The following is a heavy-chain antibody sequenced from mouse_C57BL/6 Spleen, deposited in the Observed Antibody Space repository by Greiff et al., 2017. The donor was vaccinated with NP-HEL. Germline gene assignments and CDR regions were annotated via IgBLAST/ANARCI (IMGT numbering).Heavy chain of an antibody. Sequence: QVQLQQPGAELVKPGASVKLSCKASGYTFTSYWMHWVKQRPGQGLEWIGMIHPNSGSTNYNEKFKSKATLTVDKSSSTAYMQLSSLTSEDSAVYYCARSGDGLYYAMDYWGQGTSVTVSS. J-gene: IGHJ4*01. V-gene: IGHV1-64*01. CDR2: IHPNSGST. CDR3: ARSGDGLYYAMDY. CDR1: GYTFTSYW. D-gene: IGHD2-3*01.